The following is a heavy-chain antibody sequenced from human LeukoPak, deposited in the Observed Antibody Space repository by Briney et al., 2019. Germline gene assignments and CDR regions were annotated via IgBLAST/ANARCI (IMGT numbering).Heavy chain of an antibody. CDR3: TTQLLWFGELSY. J-gene: IGHJ4*02. CDR1: GFTFSNAW. Sequence: GGSLRLSCAASGFTFSNAWMSWVRQAPGKGLEWVGRIKSKTDGGTTDYAAPVKGRFTISRDDSKNTLYLQMNSLKSEDTAVYYCTTQLLWFGELSYWDQGTLVTVSS. D-gene: IGHD3-10*01. V-gene: IGHV3-15*01. CDR2: IKSKTDGGTT.